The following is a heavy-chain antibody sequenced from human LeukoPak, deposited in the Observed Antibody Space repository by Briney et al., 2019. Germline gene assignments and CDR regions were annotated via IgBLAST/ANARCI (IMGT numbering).Heavy chain of an antibody. V-gene: IGHV3-74*01. CDR2: IDTEASKT. J-gene: IGHJ4*02. D-gene: IGHD2-8*02. CDR3: TRGLLGIDY. CDR1: GFTLSSYW. Sequence: GGSLRLSCAASGFTLSSYWMHWVRQVPGKGLVWVSRIDTEASKTNYADSVKGRFTISRDNAKNTLYLQMNSLRAEDTAVYYCTRGLLGIDYWGQGILVTVSS.